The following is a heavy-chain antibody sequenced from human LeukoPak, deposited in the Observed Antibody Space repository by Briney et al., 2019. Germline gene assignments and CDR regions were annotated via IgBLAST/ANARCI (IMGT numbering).Heavy chain of an antibody. J-gene: IGHJ4*02. CDR2: ISSSSSTI. V-gene: IGHV3-48*04. D-gene: IGHD5-24*01. CDR1: GFTLSSYS. CDR3: ARTRRDGYNYGDY. Sequence: SGGSLRHSCAASGFTLSSYSMNWVRQAPGKRLEWVSYISSSSSTIYYADSVKGRFTISRDNAKHSLYLQMNSLRAENTAVYYCARTRRDGYNYGDYWGQGTLVTVSS.